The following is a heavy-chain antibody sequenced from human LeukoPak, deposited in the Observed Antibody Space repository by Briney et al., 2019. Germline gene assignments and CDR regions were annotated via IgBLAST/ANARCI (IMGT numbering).Heavy chain of an antibody. CDR2: IYISGST. J-gene: IGHJ4*02. CDR3: AREREGPYGYLDY. V-gene: IGHV4-4*08. CDR1: GGSFSGYY. Sequence: SETLSLTCAVYGGSFSGYYWSWIRQPPGKGLEWIARIYISGSTNYNPSLKSRVTISVDTSKNQFSLKLSSVTAADTAVYYCAREREGPYGYLDYWGQGTLVTVSS. D-gene: IGHD4-17*01.